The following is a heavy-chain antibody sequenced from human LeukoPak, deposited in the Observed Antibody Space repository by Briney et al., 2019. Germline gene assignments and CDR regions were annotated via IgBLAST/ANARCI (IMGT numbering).Heavy chain of an antibody. Sequence: GGSLRLSCAASGFTVSSNYMGWVRQAPGKGLEWVSVIYSGGSTYYADSVKGRFTISRDNSKNTLYLQMNSLRAEDTAVYYCARTSGDLWFDPWGQGTLVTVSS. CDR2: IYSGGST. CDR1: GFTVSSNY. V-gene: IGHV3-53*01. CDR3: ARTSGDLWFDP. D-gene: IGHD3-10*01. J-gene: IGHJ5*02.